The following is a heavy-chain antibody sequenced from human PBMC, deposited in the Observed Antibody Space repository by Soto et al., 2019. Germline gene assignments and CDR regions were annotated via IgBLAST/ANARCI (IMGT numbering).Heavy chain of an antibody. V-gene: IGHV1-69*12. Sequence: QVQLVQSGAEVKKPGSSVKVSCKASGGTFGSYAISWVRQAPGQGLQWMGGIIPIFGTANYAQQFQGRVTITAEESTSTAYMELSSLRSEDTAVYYCARDYLAVAGRGGWFDPWGQGTLVTVSS. CDR1: GGTFGSYA. CDR3: ARDYLAVAGRGGWFDP. J-gene: IGHJ5*02. D-gene: IGHD6-19*01. CDR2: IIPIFGTA.